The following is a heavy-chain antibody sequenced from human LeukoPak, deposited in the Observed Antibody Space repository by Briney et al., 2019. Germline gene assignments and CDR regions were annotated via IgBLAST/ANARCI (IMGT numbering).Heavy chain of an antibody. D-gene: IGHD3-10*01. V-gene: IGHV3-33*01. J-gene: IGHJ4*02. CDR2: IWYDGSNK. Sequence: GRSQRLSCAASGFTFSSYGMHWVRQAPGKGLEWVAVIWYDGSNKYYADSVKGRFTISRDNSKNTLYLQMNSLRAEDTAVYYCARFHYYGSGSYFVNFDYWGQGTLVTVSS. CDR1: GFTFSSYG. CDR3: ARFHYYGSGSYFVNFDY.